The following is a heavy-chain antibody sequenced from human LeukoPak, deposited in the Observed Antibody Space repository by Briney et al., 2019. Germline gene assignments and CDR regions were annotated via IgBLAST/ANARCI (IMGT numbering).Heavy chain of an antibody. CDR3: AREYCSGGTCYWAFDQ. J-gene: IGHJ4*02. CDR1: GGSISSSSYY. V-gene: IGHV4-39*01. Sequence: PSETLSLTCTVSGGSISSSSYYWGWIRQPPGRGLEWIGSIYYSGSTYYNPSLKSRVTISVDTSKNQFSLKLSSVTAADTAVYYCAREYCSGGTCYWAFDQWGQGTLVTVSS. CDR2: IYYSGST. D-gene: IGHD2-15*01.